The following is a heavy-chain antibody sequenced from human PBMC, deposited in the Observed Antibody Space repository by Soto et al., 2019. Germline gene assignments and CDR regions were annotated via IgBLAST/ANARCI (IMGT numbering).Heavy chain of an antibody. Sequence: PSQTLSLTCAISGDSVSSISAAWNWIRQSPSRGLEWLGRTYYRSKWYNDYAVSVKSRITINPDTSKNQFSLQLNSVTPEDTAVYYCAREDRTIFGVVPDAFDIWGQGTMVTVS. CDR3: AREDRTIFGVVPDAFDI. CDR1: GDSVSSISAA. D-gene: IGHD3-3*01. CDR2: TYYRSKWYN. J-gene: IGHJ3*02. V-gene: IGHV6-1*01.